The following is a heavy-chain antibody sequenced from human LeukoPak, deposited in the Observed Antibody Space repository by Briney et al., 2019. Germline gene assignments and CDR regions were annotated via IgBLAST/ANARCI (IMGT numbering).Heavy chain of an antibody. J-gene: IGHJ6*02. V-gene: IGHV1-46*01. Sequence: ASVKVSCKASGYTFTSYYMHWVRQAPGQGLEWMGIINPSGGSTSYAQKFQGRVTMTRDTSTSTVYMELSSLRSEDTAVYYCARIPGYSYGFTYYGMNVWGQGTTVTVSS. CDR3: ARIPGYSYGFTYYGMNV. CDR2: INPSGGST. D-gene: IGHD5-18*01. CDR1: GYTFTSYY.